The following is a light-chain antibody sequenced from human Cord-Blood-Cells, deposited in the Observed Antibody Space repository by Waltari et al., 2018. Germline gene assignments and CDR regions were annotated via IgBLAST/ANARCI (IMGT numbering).Light chain of an antibody. CDR3: QQSYSTPYP. CDR2: AAS. V-gene: IGKV1-39*01. J-gene: IGKJ2*01. CDR1: QSISSY. Sequence: DIQMTQSPSSLSASVGDRVTITCRASQSISSYLNWYQQKPGKAPKLMIYAASSLQSGVPSRFSGGGSGTDVARTISSLQPADFATYYCQQSYSTPYPFGQGTKLEIK.